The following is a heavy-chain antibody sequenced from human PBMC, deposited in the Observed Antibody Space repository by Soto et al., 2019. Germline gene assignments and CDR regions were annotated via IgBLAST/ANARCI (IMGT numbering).Heavy chain of an antibody. CDR2: ISAYNGNT. D-gene: IGHD3-16*01. J-gene: IGHJ4*02. CDR1: GYTFTSYA. V-gene: IGHV1-18*01. Sequence: ASVKVSCKASGYTFTSYAISWVRQAPGQGLEWMGWISAYNGNTNYAQNLRGGVTMTTDASTRTAYMELRSLRYDDTAMYYCARDFTGWPPDGVDYWGQRTQVTVSS. CDR3: ARDFTGWPPDGVDY.